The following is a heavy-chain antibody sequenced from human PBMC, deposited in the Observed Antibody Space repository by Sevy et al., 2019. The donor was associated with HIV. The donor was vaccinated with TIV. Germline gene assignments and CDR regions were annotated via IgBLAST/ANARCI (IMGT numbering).Heavy chain of an antibody. Sequence: GGSLRLSCAASGFTFDDYTMHWVRQAPGKGLEWVSLISWDGGSTYYANSVNGRFTISRDNSKNSLYLQMNSLRTEDTALYYCAKDASVTIFGVDAYFDYWGQGTLVTVSS. CDR1: GFTFDDYT. J-gene: IGHJ4*02. D-gene: IGHD3-3*01. V-gene: IGHV3-43*01. CDR3: AKDASVTIFGVDAYFDY. CDR2: ISWDGGST.